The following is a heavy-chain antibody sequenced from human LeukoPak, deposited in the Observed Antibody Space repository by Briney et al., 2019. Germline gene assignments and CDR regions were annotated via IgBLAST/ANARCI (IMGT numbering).Heavy chain of an antibody. CDR1: GYTFTGYY. V-gene: IGHV1-2*02. J-gene: IGHJ6*03. Sequence: GASVKVSCKASGYTFTGYYMHWVRQAPGQGLEWMGWINPNSGGTNYAQKFQGRVTMTRDTSISTAYMELSSLRPEDTAVYYCARDLSNGDPPNYYYYMDVWGKGTTVTVSS. CDR2: INPNSGGT. D-gene: IGHD2-8*01. CDR3: ARDLSNGDPPNYYYYMDV.